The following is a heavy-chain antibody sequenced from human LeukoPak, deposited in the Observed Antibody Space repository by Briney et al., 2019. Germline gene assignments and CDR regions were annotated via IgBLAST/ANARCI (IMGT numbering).Heavy chain of an antibody. CDR3: AKDQYQLGSYFDY. V-gene: IGHV3-9*01. Sequence: GGSLRLSCAASGFTFDDYAMHWVRQAPGKGLEWVSGISWNSGSIGYADSVKGRFTISRDNAKNSLNLQMNSLRAEDTALYYCAKDQYQLGSYFDYWGQGTLVTVSS. D-gene: IGHD2-2*01. CDR2: ISWNSGSI. J-gene: IGHJ4*02. CDR1: GFTFDDYA.